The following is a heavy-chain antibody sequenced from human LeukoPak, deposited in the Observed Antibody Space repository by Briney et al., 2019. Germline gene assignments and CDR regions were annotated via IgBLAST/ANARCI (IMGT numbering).Heavy chain of an antibody. Sequence: PGGSLRLSRTASGFTFGDYAMHWVRQAPGKGLEWVAVISYDGSNKYYADSVKGRFTISRDNSKNTLYLQMNSLRAEDTAVYYCARDAHPRIVGATTWDWFDPWGQGTLVTVSS. J-gene: IGHJ5*02. CDR1: GFTFGDYA. CDR3: ARDAHPRIVGATTWDWFDP. CDR2: ISYDGSNK. V-gene: IGHV3-30-3*01. D-gene: IGHD1-26*01.